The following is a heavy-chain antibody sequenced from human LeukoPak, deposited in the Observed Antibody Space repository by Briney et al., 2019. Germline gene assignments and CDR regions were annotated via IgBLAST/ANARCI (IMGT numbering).Heavy chain of an antibody. J-gene: IGHJ3*02. CDR1: GGSISSSSYY. CDR2: INHSGST. V-gene: IGHV4-39*07. CDR3: ARHLEYAFDI. Sequence: SETLSLTCTVSGGSISSSSYYWGWIRQPPGKGLEWIGEINHSGSTNYNPSLKSRVTISVDTSKNQFSLKLSSVTAADTAVYYCARHLEYAFDIWGQGTMVTVSS.